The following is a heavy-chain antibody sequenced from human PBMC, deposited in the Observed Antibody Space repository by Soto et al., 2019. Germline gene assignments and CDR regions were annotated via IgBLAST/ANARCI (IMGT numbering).Heavy chain of an antibody. CDR2: ISSSSSTI. J-gene: IGHJ5*02. CDR1: GFTFSSYS. CDR3: AGERGPLNWFDP. V-gene: IGHV3-48*02. Sequence: EVQLVESGGGLVQPGGSLRLSCAASGFTFSSYSMNWVRQAPGKGLEWVSYISSSSSTIYYADSVKGRFSISRDNAKNSLYLQMNSLRDEDTAVYYCAGERGPLNWFDPWGQGTLVTVSS.